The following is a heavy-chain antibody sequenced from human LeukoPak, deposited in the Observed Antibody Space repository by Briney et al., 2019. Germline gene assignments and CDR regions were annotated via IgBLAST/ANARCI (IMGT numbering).Heavy chain of an antibody. Sequence: ASVKVSCKASGYTFTGYYMHWVRQAPGQGLEWMGWINPNSGGTNYAQKFQGRVTMTRDTSISTAYMELSRLRSDDTAVYYCARSGWYGEYYFDYWGQGTLVTVSS. D-gene: IGHD6-19*01. J-gene: IGHJ4*02. CDR2: INPNSGGT. CDR3: ARSGWYGEYYFDY. CDR1: GYTFTGYY. V-gene: IGHV1-2*02.